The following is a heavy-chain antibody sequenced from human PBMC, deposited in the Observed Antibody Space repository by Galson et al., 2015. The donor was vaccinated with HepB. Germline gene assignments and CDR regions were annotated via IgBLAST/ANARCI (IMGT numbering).Heavy chain of an antibody. CDR1: EFTLSNYW. Sequence: SLRLSCAGSEFTLSNYWMTWVRQAPGKGLEWVANIKQDGSEKYYVDSVKGRFTISRDNAKNSLYLQMNSLRAEDTALYYCAAGDDFDIWGQGTRVTVSS. CDR2: IKQDGSEK. J-gene: IGHJ3*02. CDR3: AAGDDFDI. V-gene: IGHV3-7*01.